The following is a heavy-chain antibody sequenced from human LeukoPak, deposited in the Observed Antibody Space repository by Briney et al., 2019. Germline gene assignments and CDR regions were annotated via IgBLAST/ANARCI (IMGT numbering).Heavy chain of an antibody. CDR3: ASGSYSSVWYLLDY. V-gene: IGHV4-4*02. CDR1: GGSISSSHW. J-gene: IGHJ4*02. Sequence: PSETLSLTCAVSGGSISSSHWWSWVRQPPGKGLEWIGEIYHSGSTNYNPSLKSRVTISVDKSKNQFSLKLSSVTAADTAVYYCASGSYSSVWYLLDYWGQGTLVTVSS. D-gene: IGHD6-19*01. CDR2: IYHSGST.